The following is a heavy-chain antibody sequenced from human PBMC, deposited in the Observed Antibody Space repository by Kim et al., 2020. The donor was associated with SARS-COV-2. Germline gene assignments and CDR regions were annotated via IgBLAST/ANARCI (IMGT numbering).Heavy chain of an antibody. J-gene: IGHJ4*02. CDR1: GFTFSSYG. CDR2: IWYDGSNK. V-gene: IGHV3-33*06. Sequence: GGSLRLSCAASGFTFSSYGMHWVRQAPGKGLEWVAVIWYDGSNKYYADSVKGRFTISRDNSKNTLYLQMNSLRAEDTAVYYCAKETSNYYDSNYYFDYWGQETLVTVSS. D-gene: IGHD3-22*01. CDR3: AKETSNYYDSNYYFDY.